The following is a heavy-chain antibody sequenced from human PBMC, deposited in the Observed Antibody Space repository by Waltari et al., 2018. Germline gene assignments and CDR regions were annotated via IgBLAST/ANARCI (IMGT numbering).Heavy chain of an antibody. V-gene: IGHV4-39*01. CDR3: ASTVYYDSSGWTYYFDY. CDR1: GGSISSSSYS. J-gene: IGHJ4*02. D-gene: IGHD3-22*01. CDR2: IYYSGST. Sequence: QLQLQESGPGLVTPSETLSLTCTVSGGSISSSSYSWGWIRQPPGKGLEWIGSIYYSGSTYYNPSLKSRVTISVDTSKNQFSLKLSSVTAADTAVYYCASTVYYDSSGWTYYFDYWGQGTLVTVSS.